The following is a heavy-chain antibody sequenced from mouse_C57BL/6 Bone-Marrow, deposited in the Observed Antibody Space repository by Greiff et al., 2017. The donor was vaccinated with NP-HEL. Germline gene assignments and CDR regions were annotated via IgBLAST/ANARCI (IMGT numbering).Heavy chain of an antibody. CDR2: IDPENGDT. CDR1: GFNIKDDY. D-gene: IGHD1-1*01. J-gene: IGHJ4*01. V-gene: IGHV14-4*01. CDR3: TLRWAMDY. Sequence: EVKLMESGAELVRPGASVKLSCTASGFNIKDDYMHWVKQRPEQGLEWIGWIDPENGDTEYASKFQGKATITADTSSNTAYLQLSSLTSEDTAVYYCTLRWAMDYWGQGTSVTVSS.